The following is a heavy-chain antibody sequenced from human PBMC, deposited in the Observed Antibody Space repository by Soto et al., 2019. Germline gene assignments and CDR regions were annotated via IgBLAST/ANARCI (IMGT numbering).Heavy chain of an antibody. J-gene: IGHJ2*01. Sequence: QVQLVQSGAEVKKPGSSVKVSCKASGGTFSSYAISWVRQAPGQGLEWMGGIIPIFGTANYAQKFQGRVTITADESTSTAYMGLSSLRSEDTAVYYCARGITMVRGVNAFDLWGRGTLVTVSS. CDR2: IIPIFGTA. V-gene: IGHV1-69*01. CDR1: GGTFSSYA. D-gene: IGHD3-10*01. CDR3: ARGITMVRGVNAFDL.